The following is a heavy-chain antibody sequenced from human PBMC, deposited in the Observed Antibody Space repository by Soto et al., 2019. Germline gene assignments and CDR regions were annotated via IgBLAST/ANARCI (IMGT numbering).Heavy chain of an antibody. D-gene: IGHD3-22*01. CDR3: ARHFFGVFFVCCGYYLPGYFDY. J-gene: IGHJ4*02. V-gene: IGHV4-39*01. CDR1: GGSISSSSYY. CDR2: IYYSGST. Sequence: PSETLSLTCTVSGGSISSSSYYWGWICQPPGKGLEWIGSIYYSGSTYYNPSLKSRVTISVGTSKNHFSLKLSPVTAADTAVYYCARHFFGVFFVCCGYYLPGYFDYWGQGTLVTVSS.